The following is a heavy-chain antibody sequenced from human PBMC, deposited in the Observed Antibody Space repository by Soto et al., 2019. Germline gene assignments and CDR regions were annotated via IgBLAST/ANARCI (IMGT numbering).Heavy chain of an antibody. CDR1: GGTFSSYT. Sequence: GASVKVSCKASGGTFSSYTISWVRQAPGQGLEWMGRIIPILGIANYAQKFQGRVTITADKSTSTAYMELSSLRSEDTAVYYCARDLEHYYDSSGYYYEVQHWGQGTLVTVS. J-gene: IGHJ1*01. CDR2: IIPILGIA. CDR3: ARDLEHYYDSSGYYYEVQH. V-gene: IGHV1-69*04. D-gene: IGHD3-22*01.